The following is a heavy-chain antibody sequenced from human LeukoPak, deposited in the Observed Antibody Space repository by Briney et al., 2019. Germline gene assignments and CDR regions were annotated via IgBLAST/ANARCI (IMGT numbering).Heavy chain of an antibody. D-gene: IGHD3-10*01. J-gene: IGHJ4*02. CDR3: ARVISGTYGLDY. CDR1: GFTFSDYY. Sequence: GGSLRLSCAASGFTFSDYYMTWIRQAPGKGLEWVSYITSSGSTIHYADSVKGRFTISRDNAEDSLFLQMNSLRADDTAIYYCARVISGTYGLDYWGQGTLVTVSS. CDR2: ITSSGSTI. V-gene: IGHV3-11*01.